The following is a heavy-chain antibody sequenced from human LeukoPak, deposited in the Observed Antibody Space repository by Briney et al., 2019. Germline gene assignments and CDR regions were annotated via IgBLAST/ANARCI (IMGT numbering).Heavy chain of an antibody. V-gene: IGHV3-23*01. J-gene: IGHJ4*02. D-gene: IGHD6-19*01. CDR3: AKGGGSGWSD. Sequence: GGSLRLSCSASGFTFSTYAMSWVRQAPGKGLEWVATVSGTGVNTYYADSVKGRFTVSRDNSTTTYLQMNNLRVGDTAVYFCAKGGGSGWSDWGQGTLVTVSS. CDR2: VSGTGVNT. CDR1: GFTFSTYA.